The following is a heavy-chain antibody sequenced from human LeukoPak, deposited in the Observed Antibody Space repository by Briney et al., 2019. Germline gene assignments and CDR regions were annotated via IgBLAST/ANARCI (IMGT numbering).Heavy chain of an antibody. V-gene: IGHV3-21*01. CDR3: AELGITMIGGV. CDR1: GFPFSSYS. CDR2: ISSSGDYI. D-gene: IGHD3-10*02. J-gene: IGHJ6*04. Sequence: PGGSLRLSCAASGFPFSSYSMNWVRQAPGKGLEWVSSISSSGDYISYADSVTGRFTISRDNAKNSLYLQMNSLRADDTAVYYCAELGITMIGGVWGKGTTVTISS.